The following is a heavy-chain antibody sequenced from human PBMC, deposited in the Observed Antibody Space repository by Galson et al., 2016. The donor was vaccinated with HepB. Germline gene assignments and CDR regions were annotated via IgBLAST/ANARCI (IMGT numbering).Heavy chain of an antibody. CDR1: GCSITTYNYY. CDR2: IHYSGSA. CDR3: ARKIRFSFGYRSFDD. D-gene: IGHD5-18*01. J-gene: IGHJ4*02. Sequence: TLSLTCTVSGCSITTYNYYWNWIRQHPEKGLEWIGYIHYSGSAHYNPSLRSRVTMSVDTSKNQFSLNVTSVTAADTALYFCARKIRFSFGYRSFDDWGQGTLVAVSS. V-gene: IGHV4-31*03.